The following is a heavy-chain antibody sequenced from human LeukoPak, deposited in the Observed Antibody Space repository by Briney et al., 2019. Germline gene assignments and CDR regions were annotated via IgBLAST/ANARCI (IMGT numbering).Heavy chain of an antibody. D-gene: IGHD6-6*01. CDR1: GGSISSYY. V-gene: IGHV4-59*08. CDR2: FYYSGST. Sequence: PSETLSLNCTVSGGSISSYYWGWIRKPPGKGMEWIGYFYYSGSTNYNPSLKSRVTISVDTSKNQFSLKLSSVTAADTAVYYCARGESTLGAFDIWGQGTMVTVSS. CDR3: ARGESTLGAFDI. J-gene: IGHJ3*02.